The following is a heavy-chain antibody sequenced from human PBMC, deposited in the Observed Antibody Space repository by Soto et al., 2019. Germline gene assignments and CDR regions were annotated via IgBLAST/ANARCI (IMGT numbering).Heavy chain of an antibody. J-gene: IGHJ4*02. CDR3: ARGTYYYDSSGYYYAYFDY. D-gene: IGHD3-22*01. CDR1: GGSFSGYY. V-gene: IGHV4-34*01. CDR2: INHSGST. Sequence: SETLSLTCPVYGGSFSGYYWSWIRQPPGKGLEWIGEINHSGSTNYNPSLKSRVTISVDTSKNQFSLKLSSVTAADTAVYYCARGTYYYDSSGYYYAYFDYWGQGTLVTVSS.